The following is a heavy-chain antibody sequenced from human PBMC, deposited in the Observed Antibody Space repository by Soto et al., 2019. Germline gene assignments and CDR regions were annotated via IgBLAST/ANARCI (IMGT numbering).Heavy chain of an antibody. CDR3: ARFASSLRSFYYGMDV. J-gene: IGHJ6*02. D-gene: IGHD3-16*02. V-gene: IGHV4-4*07. CDR1: GGSISSYY. CDR2: IYTSGST. Sequence: SETLSLTCTVSGGSISSYYWSWIRQPAGKGLEWIGRIYTSGSTSYNPSLKSRVTISVDRSKNQFSLKLSSVTAADTAVYYCARFASSLRSFYYGMDVWGQGTTVTVSS.